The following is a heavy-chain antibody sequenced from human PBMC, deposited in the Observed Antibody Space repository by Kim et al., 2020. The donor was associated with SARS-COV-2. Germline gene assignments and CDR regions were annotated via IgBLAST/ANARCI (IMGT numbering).Heavy chain of an antibody. J-gene: IGHJ4*02. CDR2: IYYSGST. V-gene: IGHV4-31*03. D-gene: IGHD2-21*02. Sequence: SETLSLTCTVSGGSISSGSYYWCWIRQQPGKGLEWIGYIYYSGSTYYNPSLKSRVTISVDTSKNQFSLKLSSVTAADTAVYYCARAYCGGDCYSSSYYFVYWGQGTRVPVSS. CDR1: GGSISSGSYY. CDR3: ARAYCGGDCYSSSYYFVY.